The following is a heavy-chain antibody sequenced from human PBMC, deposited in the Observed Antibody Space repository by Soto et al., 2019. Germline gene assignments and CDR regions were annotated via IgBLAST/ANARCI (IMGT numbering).Heavy chain of an antibody. V-gene: IGHV6-1*01. J-gene: IGHJ5*02. CDR1: VYSVSSKSAA. D-gene: IGHD1-26*01. CDR3: TRALSGSYES. CDR2: TYYRSKWST. Sequence: SQTLSLTCAISVYSVSSKSAAWNWIIQSPSRGLEWLGRTYYRSKWSTDYAVSVKSRITINPDTSKNQFSLHLNSVTPEDTAVYYCTRALSGSYESWGQGTLVIVSS.